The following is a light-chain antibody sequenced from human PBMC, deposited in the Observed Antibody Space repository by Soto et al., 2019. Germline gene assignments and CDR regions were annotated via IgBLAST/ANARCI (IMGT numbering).Light chain of an antibody. V-gene: IGKV3-11*01. CDR3: QQRSNWGKVT. CDR2: DAS. J-gene: IGKJ3*01. Sequence: EIVLTQSPATLSLSPGERDTLSCRASQSVSSYLACYQQKPGQAPRLLIYDASNRATGIPARFSGSGSWTDFPLTISSLEPEDFAGYYRQQRSNWGKVTFGPGTKVDIK. CDR1: QSVSSY.